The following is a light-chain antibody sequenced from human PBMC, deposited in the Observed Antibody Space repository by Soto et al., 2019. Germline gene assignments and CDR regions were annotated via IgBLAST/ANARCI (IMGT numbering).Light chain of an antibody. CDR2: GAS. CDR1: QSVSSSY. V-gene: IGKV3-20*01. CDR3: QQYCSSPRLT. J-gene: IGKJ4*01. Sequence: EIVLTQSPGTLSLSPGERATLSCRASQSVSSSYLAWYQQTPGQAPRLLIYGASSRATGIPDRFSGSGSGTDFTLTISTLEPEDFAVYYCQQYCSSPRLTVGGGTKVEIK.